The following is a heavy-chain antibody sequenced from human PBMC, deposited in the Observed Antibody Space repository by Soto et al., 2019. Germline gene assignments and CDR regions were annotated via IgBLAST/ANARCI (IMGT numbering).Heavy chain of an antibody. CDR2: IYSGGST. J-gene: IGHJ4*02. Sequence: EVQLVESGGGLIQPGGSLRLSCAASGFTVSSNYMSWVRQAPGKGLEWVSVIYSGGSTYYADAVKGRFTIYRDNSKNTLYLQMNSLRAEDTAVYYCARERTYESGYSGYGTYYFDYWGQGTLVTVSS. CDR3: ARERTYESGYSGYGTYYFDY. CDR1: GFTVSSNY. V-gene: IGHV3-53*01. D-gene: IGHD5-12*01.